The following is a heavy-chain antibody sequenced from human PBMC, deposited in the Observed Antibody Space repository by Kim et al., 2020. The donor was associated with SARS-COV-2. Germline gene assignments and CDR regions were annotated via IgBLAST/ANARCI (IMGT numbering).Heavy chain of an antibody. D-gene: IGHD3-22*01. V-gene: IGHV3-23*01. Sequence: ADSVKGRFTVSRDNAKNTLYLQRDSLRVEDTALYYCAKDHESSGWPTFDYWGQGVLVTVSS. CDR3: AKDHESSGWPTFDY. J-gene: IGHJ4*02.